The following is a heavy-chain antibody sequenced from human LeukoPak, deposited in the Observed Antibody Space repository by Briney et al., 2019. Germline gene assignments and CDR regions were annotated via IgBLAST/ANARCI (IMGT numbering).Heavy chain of an antibody. CDR3: AKGPQLGSGYHPDY. CDR1: GFTFSSDA. D-gene: IGHD3-22*01. Sequence: GGSLRLSCAASGFTFSSDAMTWVRQARGKGLEWVSTITGSDDRTFYADSVKGQFAISRDYSKNTLHLQLNSLRVEDTAIYYCAKGPQLGSGYHPDYWGQGALVTVSS. V-gene: IGHV3-23*01. J-gene: IGHJ4*02. CDR2: ITGSDDRT.